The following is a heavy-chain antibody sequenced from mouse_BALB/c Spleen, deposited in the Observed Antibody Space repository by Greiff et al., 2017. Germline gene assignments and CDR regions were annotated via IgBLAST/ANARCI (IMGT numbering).Heavy chain of an antibody. D-gene: IGHD4-1*01. V-gene: IGHV2-5-1*01. CDR3: AINWDGDYFDY. CDR2: IWRGGST. Sequence: VKLVESGPSLVQPSQSLSITCTVSGFSLTSYGVHWVRQSPGKGLEWLGVIWRGGSTDYNAAFMSRLSITKDNSKSQVFFKMNSLQADDTAIYYCAINWDGDYFDYWGQGTTLTVSS. J-gene: IGHJ2*01. CDR1: GFSLTSYG.